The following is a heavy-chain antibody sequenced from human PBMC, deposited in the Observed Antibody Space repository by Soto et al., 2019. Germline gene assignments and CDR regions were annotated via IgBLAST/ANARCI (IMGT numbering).Heavy chain of an antibody. CDR1: GFTFSSYA. J-gene: IGHJ6*02. CDR2: ISYDGSNK. V-gene: IGHV3-30-3*01. D-gene: IGHD2-15*01. CDR3: ARDDTSGYDYTHGVVVVAATYRYYYGMDV. Sequence: QVQLVESGGGVVQPGRSLRLSCAASGFTFSSYAMHWVRQAPGKGLEWVAVISYDGSNKYYADSVKGRFTISRDNSKNKLYLQMNXXRXEXXAVYYCARDDTSGYDYTHGVVVVAATYRYYYGMDVWGQGTTVTVSS.